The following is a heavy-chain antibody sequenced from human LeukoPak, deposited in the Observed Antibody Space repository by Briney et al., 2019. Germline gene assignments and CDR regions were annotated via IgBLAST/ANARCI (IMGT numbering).Heavy chain of an antibody. CDR1: GFTLSNHW. CDR3: ARNNGMDV. CDR2: VNRDGSET. V-gene: IGHV3-7*03. J-gene: IGHJ6*02. Sequence: GSLRLSCAASGFTLSNHWMTWVRQVPGRGPEWVANVNRDGSETYYLDSVKGRFTISKDNAKNSLYLQMNSLRAEGTALYHCARNNGMDVWGQGTTVIVSS.